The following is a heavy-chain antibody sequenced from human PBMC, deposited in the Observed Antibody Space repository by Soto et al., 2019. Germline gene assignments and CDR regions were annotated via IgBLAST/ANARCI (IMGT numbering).Heavy chain of an antibody. V-gene: IGHV5-51*01. Sequence: LXESLKISCKGSGYSFTSYWIGWVRQMPGKGLEWMGIIYPGDSDTRYSPSFQGQVTISADKSISTDYLQWSRLKASDTAMYYCVRIIVATNDPFDIWGQGTMVTVSS. J-gene: IGHJ3*02. CDR2: IYPGDSDT. CDR3: VRIIVATNDPFDI. CDR1: GYSFTSYW. D-gene: IGHD5-12*01.